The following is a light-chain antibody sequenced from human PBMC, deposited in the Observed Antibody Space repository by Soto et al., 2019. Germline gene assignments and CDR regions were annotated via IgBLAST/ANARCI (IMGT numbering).Light chain of an antibody. CDR1: QVVTVN. J-gene: IGKJ1*01. CDR3: QQHSSSPWT. Sequence: EILMTQSPATLSVFTGERVTLSCGAGQVVTVNFAWYQQKSGQSPRLLIDDASNRATGIPARFSGSGSGTDFTLTIRSREAEDFATYDRQQHSSSPWTFGKGTKV. V-gene: IGKV3D-15*01. CDR2: DAS.